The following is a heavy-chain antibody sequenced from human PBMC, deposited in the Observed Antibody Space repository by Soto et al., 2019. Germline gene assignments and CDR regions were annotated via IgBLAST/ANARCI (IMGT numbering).Heavy chain of an antibody. CDR3: ASRAGYNFDDFEY. V-gene: IGHV1-69*01. J-gene: IGHJ4*02. D-gene: IGHD5-12*01. CDR2: IIPIFGSA. Sequence: QVQLVQSGAEVGKPGSSVKVPCKASGGSFSTYALSWVRQAPGQGLEWMGGIIPIFGSATYAQKFQGRVTITADESTRTGYMKLSSLRSEDTAVYYCASRAGYNFDDFEYWGQGTLVTVSS. CDR1: GGSFSTYA.